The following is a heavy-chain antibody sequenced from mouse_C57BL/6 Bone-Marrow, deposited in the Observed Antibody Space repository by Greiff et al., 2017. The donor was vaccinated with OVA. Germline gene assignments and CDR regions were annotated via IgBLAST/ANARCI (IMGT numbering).Heavy chain of an antibody. CDR3: ARDVGYDYDVGLAY. D-gene: IGHD2-4*01. CDR2: INYDGSST. J-gene: IGHJ3*01. CDR1: GFTFSDYY. Sequence: EVHLVESEGGLVQPGSSMKLSCTASGFTFSDYYMAWVRQVPEKGLEWVANINYDGSSTYYLDSLKSRFIISRDNAKNILYLQMSSLKSEDTATDYCARDVGYDYDVGLAYWGQGTLVTVSA. V-gene: IGHV5-16*01.